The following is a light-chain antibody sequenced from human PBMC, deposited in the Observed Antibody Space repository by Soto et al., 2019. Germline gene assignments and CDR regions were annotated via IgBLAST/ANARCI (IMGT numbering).Light chain of an antibody. CDR3: SSYAGSYSSGV. Sequence: QSVLTQPPSASGSPGQSVTISCTGTSRDVGGYNYVSWYQQHPGKAPKLMIFELSKRPSGVLDLLSGFKSDNTASLSVSGLQAEDEVDYYCSSYAGSYSSGVFGTGTKVTVL. CDR1: SRDVGGYNY. J-gene: IGLJ1*01. CDR2: ELS. V-gene: IGLV2-8*01.